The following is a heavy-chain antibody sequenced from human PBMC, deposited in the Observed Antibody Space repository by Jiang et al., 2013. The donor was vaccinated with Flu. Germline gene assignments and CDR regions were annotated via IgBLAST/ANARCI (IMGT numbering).Heavy chain of an antibody. D-gene: IGHD2-2*01. J-gene: IGHJ6*02. CDR2: IDPSDSYT. Sequence: CGAEVKKPGESLRISCKGSGYSFTSYWISWVRQMPGKGLEWMGRIDPSDSYTNYSPSFQGHVTTSADKSISTAYLQWSSLKASDTAMYYCARHQQPAMEGATYYYGMDVVGPRDHGHRLL. CDR1: GYSFTSYW. CDR3: ARHQQPAMEGATYYYGMDV. V-gene: IGHV5-10-1*01.